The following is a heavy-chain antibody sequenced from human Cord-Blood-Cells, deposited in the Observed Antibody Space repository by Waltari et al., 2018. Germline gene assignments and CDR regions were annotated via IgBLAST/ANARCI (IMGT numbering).Heavy chain of an antibody. J-gene: IGHJ4*02. CDR1: GGSFSGYY. V-gene: IGHV4-34*01. CDR3: ARHAIRTFDY. D-gene: IGHD2-8*01. CDR2: INHSGST. Sequence: QVQLQQWGAGLLKPSETLSLTCAVYGGSFSGYYWSWIRQPPGKGLEWIGEINHSGSTHYNPSLKSRVTISVDTSKNQFSLKLSSVTAADTAVYYCARHAIRTFDYWGQGTLVTVSS.